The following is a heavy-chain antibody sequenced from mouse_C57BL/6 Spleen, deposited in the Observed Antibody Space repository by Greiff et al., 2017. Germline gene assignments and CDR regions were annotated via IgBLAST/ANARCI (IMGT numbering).Heavy chain of an antibody. CDR2: ISNGGGST. V-gene: IGHV5-12*01. CDR3: GFTTDWYFDV. J-gene: IGHJ1*03. D-gene: IGHD1-1*01. CDR1: GFTFSDYY. Sequence: EVQLVESGGGLVQPGGSLTLSCAASGFTFSDYYMYWVRQPPEKRLEWVAYISNGGGSTYYPDTVKGRFTISRDNAKNSLYLQMSRRKSEDTAMYYCGFTTDWYFDVWGTGTTVTVSS.